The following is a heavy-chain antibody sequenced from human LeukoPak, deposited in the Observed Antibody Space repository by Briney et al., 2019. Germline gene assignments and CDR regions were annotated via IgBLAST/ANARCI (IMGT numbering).Heavy chain of an antibody. V-gene: IGHV1-2*02. J-gene: IGHJ5*02. Sequence: AASVKVSCKASGYTFTGYYMRWVRQAPGQGLEWMGWINPNSGGTNYAQKFQGRVTMTRDTSISTAYMELSRLRSDDTAVYYCARDKGDYWFDPWGQGTLVTVSS. CDR1: GYTFTGYY. CDR2: INPNSGGT. CDR3: ARDKGDYWFDP. D-gene: IGHD2-21*02.